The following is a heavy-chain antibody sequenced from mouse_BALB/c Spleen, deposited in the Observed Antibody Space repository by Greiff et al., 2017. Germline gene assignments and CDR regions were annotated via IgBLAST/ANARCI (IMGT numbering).Heavy chain of an antibody. Sequence: EVKLVESGGGLVKPGGSLKLSCAASGFTFSSYTMSWVRQTPEKRLEWVATISSGGSYTYYPDSVKGRFTISRDNAKNTLYLQMSSLKSEDTAMYYCTREDYRYFAYWGQGTLVTVSA. CDR3: TREDYRYFAY. J-gene: IGHJ3*01. CDR2: ISSGGSYT. D-gene: IGHD2-14*01. V-gene: IGHV5-6-4*01. CDR1: GFTFSSYT.